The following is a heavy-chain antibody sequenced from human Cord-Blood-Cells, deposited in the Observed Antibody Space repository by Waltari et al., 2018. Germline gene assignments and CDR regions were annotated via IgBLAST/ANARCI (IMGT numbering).Heavy chain of an antibody. Sequence: QVQLQQWGAGLLKPSEPLSLTCAVYGGSFSGYYWSWIRQPPAKGLEWIGEINHSGSTNNNPSLKSRVTISVDTSKNQFSLKLSSVTAADTAVYYCARHRGCSGGSCYDAFDIWGQGTMVTVSS. CDR1: GGSFSGYY. J-gene: IGHJ3*02. V-gene: IGHV4-34*01. D-gene: IGHD2-15*01. CDR3: ARHRGCSGGSCYDAFDI. CDR2: INHSGST.